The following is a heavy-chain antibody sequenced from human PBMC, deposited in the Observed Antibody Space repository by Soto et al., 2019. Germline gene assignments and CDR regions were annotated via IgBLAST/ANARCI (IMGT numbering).Heavy chain of an antibody. Sequence: RRLSCAASGFTFSSYGMHWVRQAPGKGLEWVAVIWYDGSNKYYADSVKGRFTISRDNSKNTLYLQMNSLRAEDTAVYYCARDRLVYAPPSKWFDPWGQGTLVTVSS. J-gene: IGHJ5*02. V-gene: IGHV3-33*01. D-gene: IGHD2-8*01. CDR2: IWYDGSNK. CDR3: ARDRLVYAPPSKWFDP. CDR1: GFTFSSYG.